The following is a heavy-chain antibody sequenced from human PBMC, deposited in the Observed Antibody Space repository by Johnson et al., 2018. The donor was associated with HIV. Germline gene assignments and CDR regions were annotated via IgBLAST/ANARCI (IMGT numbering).Heavy chain of an antibody. CDR3: AKDLFTEREDDVFDV. CDR1: GFTFSSYG. CDR2: IWYDGSNN. J-gene: IGHJ3*01. D-gene: IGHD1-26*01. V-gene: IGHV3-33*06. Sequence: QVQLVESGGGVFQPGRSLRLSCTAYGFTFSSYGIHCVRQAPGKGREWVALIWYDGSNNYYADSVKGRFTISRDNSKNTLYLQMNSLRAEDTAVYYCAKDLFTEREDDVFDVWGQGTMVTVSS.